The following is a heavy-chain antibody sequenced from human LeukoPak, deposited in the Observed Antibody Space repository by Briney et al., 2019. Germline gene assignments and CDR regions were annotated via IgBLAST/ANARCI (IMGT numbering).Heavy chain of an antibody. J-gene: IGHJ4*02. V-gene: IGHV3-74*01. CDR2: INPGGSSI. CDR3: ARSNQADDY. D-gene: IGHD1-14*01. Sequence: GGSLRLSCAASGFSISGYWMHWVRQVPGKGLVWVARINPGGSSITYADSVKGRFTISRDNAKNTPYLQMDSLRAEDTGVYYCARSNQADDYWGQGTLVTVSS. CDR1: GFSISGYW.